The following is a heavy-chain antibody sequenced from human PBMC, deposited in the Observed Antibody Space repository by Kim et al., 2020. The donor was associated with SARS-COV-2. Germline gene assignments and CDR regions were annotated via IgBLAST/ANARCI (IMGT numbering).Heavy chain of an antibody. D-gene: IGHD3-10*01. V-gene: IGHV3-30*03. CDR1: GFTFSSYG. CDR3: AIVYLYEPLSHLFDI. Sequence: GGSLRLSCAASGFTFSSYGMHCVRQAPGKGLEWVAVISYDGSNKYYADSVKGRFTISRDNSKNTLYLQMNSLRAEDTAVYYCAIVYLYEPLSHLFDIWGQGTMVTVSS. J-gene: IGHJ3*02. CDR2: ISYDGSNK.